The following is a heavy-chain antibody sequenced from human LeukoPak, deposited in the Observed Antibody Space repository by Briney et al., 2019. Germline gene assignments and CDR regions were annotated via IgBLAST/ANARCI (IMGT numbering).Heavy chain of an antibody. Sequence: GASVKVSCKASGYTFTTYDINWVRQATGQGLEWMGWMNPNSGNTDYAQKFQGRVTMTRNTSITTAFMELNNLRSEDTAVYYCGRGPPEHPQGYWGQGTLVTVSS. V-gene: IGHV1-8*01. CDR2: MNPNSGNT. CDR1: GYTFTTYD. J-gene: IGHJ4*02. D-gene: IGHD1-14*01. CDR3: GRGPPEHPQGY.